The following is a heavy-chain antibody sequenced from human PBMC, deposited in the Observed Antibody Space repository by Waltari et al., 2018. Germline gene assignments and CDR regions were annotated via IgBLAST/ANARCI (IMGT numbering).Heavy chain of an antibody. CDR2: ISASNGNP. CDR3: ARELYGSYIEY. Sequence: QVQLVQSGGEVKKPGASVTVSCKASGYRFTSYGISWVRPAPGRGLEWMGWISASNGNPNYAQRLQGRITLTSDTSTSTAYMELRSLRSDDTAVYYCARELYGSYIEYWGQGTPVTVSS. CDR1: GYRFTSYG. D-gene: IGHD3-10*01. J-gene: IGHJ4*02. V-gene: IGHV1-18*01.